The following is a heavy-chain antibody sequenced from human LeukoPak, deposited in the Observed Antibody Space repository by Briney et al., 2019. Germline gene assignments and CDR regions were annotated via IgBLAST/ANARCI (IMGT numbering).Heavy chain of an antibody. CDR1: GYTFTSYA. Sequence: ASVKVSCKASGYTFTSYAMHWVRQAPGQRLEWMGWINAGNGNTKYSQKFQGRVTITRDTSASTAYMELSSLRSEDTAVYYCARGGGGRYSLDSGGQEPLAPVSS. D-gene: IGHD3-16*01. CDR2: INAGNGNT. V-gene: IGHV1-3*01. J-gene: IGHJ4*02. CDR3: ARGGGGRYSLDS.